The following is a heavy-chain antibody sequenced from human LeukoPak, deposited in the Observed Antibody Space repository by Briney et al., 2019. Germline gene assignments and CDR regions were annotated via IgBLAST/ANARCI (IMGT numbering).Heavy chain of an antibody. J-gene: IGHJ4*02. CDR1: GFTVSSNY. V-gene: IGHV3-53*01. CDR2: IYSGGST. Sequence: GGSLRLSCAASGFTVSSNYMSWVRQAPGKGLEWVSVIYSGGSTHYADSVKGRFTISRDNSKNMLYLQMNSLRAEDTAVYYCARGGSGYSYGSFDYSGQGALVTVSS. D-gene: IGHD5-18*01. CDR3: ARGGSGYSYGSFDY.